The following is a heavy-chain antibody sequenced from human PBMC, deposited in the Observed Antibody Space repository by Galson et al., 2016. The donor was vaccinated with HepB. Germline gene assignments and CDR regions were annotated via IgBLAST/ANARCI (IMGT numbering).Heavy chain of an antibody. CDR1: GFTFEEYA. CDR3: ARDRTDHGSGTYGHDS. V-gene: IGHV3-9*01. Sequence: SLRLSCAASGFTFEEYAMHWVRQAPGMGLEWVSGISWNSGSIVYAGSVEGRFSISRDNAKNSLYLQMNNLRAEDTAMYYCARDRTDHGSGTYGHDSWGQGTLVTVSS. D-gene: IGHD3-16*01. J-gene: IGHJ4*02. CDR2: ISWNSGSI.